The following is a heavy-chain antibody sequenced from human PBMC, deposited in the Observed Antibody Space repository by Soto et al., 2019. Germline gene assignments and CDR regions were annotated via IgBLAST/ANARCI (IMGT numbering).Heavy chain of an antibody. V-gene: IGHV4-34*01. Sequence: SETLSLTCAVYVGSFSGYYWSWIRQPPGKGLEWIGEINHSGSTNYNPSLKSRVTISVDTSKNQFSLKLSSVTAADTAVYYCARGDDSSGYWKVDYWGQGTLVTVSS. CDR2: INHSGST. J-gene: IGHJ4*02. D-gene: IGHD3-22*01. CDR1: VGSFSGYY. CDR3: ARGDDSSGYWKVDY.